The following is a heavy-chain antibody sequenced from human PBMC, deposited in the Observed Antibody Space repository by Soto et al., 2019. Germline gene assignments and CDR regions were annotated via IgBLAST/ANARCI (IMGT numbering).Heavy chain of an antibody. V-gene: IGHV1-3*01. D-gene: IGHD5-12*01. CDR1: GYTFTSYA. CDR3: ARADIVATIGYSSGWNHYGMDV. CDR2: INAGNGNT. J-gene: IGHJ6*02. Sequence: ASVKVSCKASGYTFTSYAMHWVRQAPGQRLEWMGWINAGNGNTKYSQKFQGRVTITRDTSASTAYMELSSLRSEDTAVYYCARADIVATIGYSSGWNHYGMDVWGQGTTVTVS.